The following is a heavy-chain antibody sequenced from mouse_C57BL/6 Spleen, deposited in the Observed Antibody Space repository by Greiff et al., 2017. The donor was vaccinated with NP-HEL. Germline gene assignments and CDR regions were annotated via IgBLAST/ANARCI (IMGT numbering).Heavy chain of an antibody. CDR3: TRERLGQDAMDY. CDR2: IDPETGGT. Sequence: QVQLKESGAELVRPGASVTLSCKASGYTFTDYEMHWVKQTPVHGLEWIGAIDPETGGTAYNQKFKGKAILTADKYSSTAYMELRSLTSEDAAVYYCTRERLGQDAMDYWGQGTSVTVSS. D-gene: IGHD4-1*01. CDR1: GYTFTDYE. V-gene: IGHV1-15*01. J-gene: IGHJ4*01.